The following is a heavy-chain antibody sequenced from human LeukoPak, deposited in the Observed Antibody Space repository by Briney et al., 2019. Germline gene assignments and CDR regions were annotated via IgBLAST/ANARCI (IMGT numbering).Heavy chain of an antibody. CDR3: AKGPLYYYDQLYYFDY. CDR2: ISGSGGST. J-gene: IGHJ4*02. Sequence: GGSLRLSCAASGFTFSSYAMSWVRQAPGKGLEWVSAISGSGGSTYYADSVKGRFTISRDNSKNTLYLQMNSLRAEDTAVYYCAKGPLYYYDQLYYFDYWGQGTLVTVSS. V-gene: IGHV3-23*01. D-gene: IGHD3-22*01. CDR1: GFTFSSYA.